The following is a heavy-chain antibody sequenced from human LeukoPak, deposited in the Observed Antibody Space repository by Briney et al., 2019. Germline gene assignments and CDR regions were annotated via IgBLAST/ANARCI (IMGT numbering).Heavy chain of an antibody. CDR3: AREPGGQQWLVLSSWVYYFDY. CDR1: GGSISSGGYY. J-gene: IGHJ4*02. CDR2: IYYSEST. D-gene: IGHD6-19*01. V-gene: IGHV4-31*03. Sequence: PSQTLSLTCTVSGGSISSGGYYWSWIRQHPGKGLEWIGYIYYSESTYYNPSLKSRVTISVDTSKNQFSLKLSSVTAADTAVYYCAREPGGQQWLVLSSWVYYFDYWGQGTLVTVSS.